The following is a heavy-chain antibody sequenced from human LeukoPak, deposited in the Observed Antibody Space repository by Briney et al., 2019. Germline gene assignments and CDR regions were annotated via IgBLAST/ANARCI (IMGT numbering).Heavy chain of an antibody. V-gene: IGHV3-30*18. Sequence: SGGSLRLSCAASEFTFSSYAMHWVRQAPGKGLEWVALVSNDGGDKYYADSVKGRFTISRDNSKNTLYLQMNSLRAEDTAVYYCAKLVTHFDYWGQGTLVTVSS. J-gene: IGHJ4*02. D-gene: IGHD4-23*01. CDR2: VSNDGGDK. CDR1: EFTFSSYA. CDR3: AKLVTHFDY.